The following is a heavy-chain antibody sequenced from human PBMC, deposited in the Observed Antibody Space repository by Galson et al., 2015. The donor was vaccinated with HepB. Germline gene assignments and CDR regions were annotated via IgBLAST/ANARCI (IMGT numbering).Heavy chain of an antibody. D-gene: IGHD6-13*01. V-gene: IGHV1-18*04. CDR3: ARPYSSSFQLGFDY. Sequence: SVKVSCKASGYTFTSYGISWVRQAPGQGLEWMGWISAYNGNTNYAQKLQGRVTMTTDTSTSTAYMELRSLRSDDTAVYYCARPYSSSFQLGFDYWGQGTLVTVSS. J-gene: IGHJ4*02. CDR1: GYTFTSYG. CDR2: ISAYNGNT.